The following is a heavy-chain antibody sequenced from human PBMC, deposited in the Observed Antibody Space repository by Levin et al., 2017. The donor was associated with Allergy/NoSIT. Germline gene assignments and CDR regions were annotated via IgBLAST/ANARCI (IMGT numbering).Heavy chain of an antibody. CDR1: GYIFANYY. CDR2: INPKTGGT. D-gene: IGHD3-10*01. Sequence: GSVKVSCKASGYIFANYYMHWVRQAPGQGLEWMGWINPKTGGTNYAQKFQGRVSMTRDTSMSTAYLEVKNLRSDDTAVYYCARDGQTSWFGESLRNWFDPWGQGTLVTVSS. J-gene: IGHJ5*02. CDR3: ARDGQTSWFGESLRNWFDP. V-gene: IGHV1-2*02.